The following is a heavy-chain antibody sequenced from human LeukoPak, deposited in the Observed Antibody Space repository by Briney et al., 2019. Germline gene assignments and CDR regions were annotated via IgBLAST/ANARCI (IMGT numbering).Heavy chain of an antibody. J-gene: IGHJ4*02. Sequence: GGSLRLSCAASGFTFGNYGMHWVRQAPGKGLEWVAFIRYDGSDKYYADSVKGRFTISRDNSKNTLYLQMNSLRPKVTAVYFCSGSYSYWGQGTLVTVSS. CDR3: SGSYSY. V-gene: IGHV3-30*02. CDR1: GFTFGNYG. CDR2: IRYDGSDK. D-gene: IGHD1-26*01.